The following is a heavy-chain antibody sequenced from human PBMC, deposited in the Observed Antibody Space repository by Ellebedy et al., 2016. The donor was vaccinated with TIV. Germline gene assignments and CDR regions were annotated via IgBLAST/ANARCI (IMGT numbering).Heavy chain of an antibody. V-gene: IGHV3-33*01. Sequence: GESLKISCAASGFTFSSYGMHWVRQAPGKGLEWVAVIWYDGSNKYYADSVKGRFTISRDNSKNTLYLQMNSLRAEDTAVYYCAHICSTSCYGGDYWGQGTLVTVSS. CDR2: IWYDGSNK. D-gene: IGHD2-2*01. CDR3: AHICSTSCYGGDY. J-gene: IGHJ4*02. CDR1: GFTFSSYG.